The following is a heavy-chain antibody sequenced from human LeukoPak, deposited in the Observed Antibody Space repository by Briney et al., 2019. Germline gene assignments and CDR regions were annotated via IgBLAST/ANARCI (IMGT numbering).Heavy chain of an antibody. V-gene: IGHV4-34*01. Sequence: SETLSLTCAVYGGSFSGYCWSWVRQPPEKGLEWIGEINHSGSTNYNPSLKSRLSISVDTSKNQFSLKLSSVTAADTAVYYCARMIRGGQSPLSWFDSWGQGTLVTVSS. CDR3: ARMIRGGQSPLSWFDS. D-gene: IGHD3-10*01. J-gene: IGHJ5*01. CDR1: GGSFSGYC. CDR2: INHSGST.